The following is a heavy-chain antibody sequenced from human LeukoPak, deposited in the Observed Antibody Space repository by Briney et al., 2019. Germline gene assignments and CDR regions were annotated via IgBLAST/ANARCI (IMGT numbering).Heavy chain of an antibody. V-gene: IGHV4-34*01. D-gene: IGHD3-10*01. Sequence: PSETLSLTCAVYGGSFSGYYWSWIRQPPGKGLEWIGEINHSGSTNYNPSLKSRVTISVDTSKNQFSLKLSSVTAADTAVYYCARGGSYYGSGSYYNHKRGYGMDVWGKGTTVTVFS. CDR2: INHSGST. CDR1: GGSFSGYY. CDR3: ARGGSYYGSGSYYNHKRGYGMDV. J-gene: IGHJ6*04.